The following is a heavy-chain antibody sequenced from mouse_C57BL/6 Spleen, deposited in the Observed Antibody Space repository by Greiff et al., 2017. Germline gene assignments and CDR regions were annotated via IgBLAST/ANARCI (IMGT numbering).Heavy chain of an antibody. CDR3: ARAREWAVDY. D-gene: IGHD6-1*01. Sequence: QVKLQQPGAELVMPGASVQLSCKASGYTFTSYWMNWVKQRPGQGLEWIGEIDPTDSYTNYKQQFKGKSTLTVDKSSSTAYRHLSILTSEDSAVYYCARAREWAVDYGGQGTTRTVSS. CDR1: GYTFTSYW. V-gene: IGHV1-69*01. CDR2: IDPTDSYT. J-gene: IGHJ2*01.